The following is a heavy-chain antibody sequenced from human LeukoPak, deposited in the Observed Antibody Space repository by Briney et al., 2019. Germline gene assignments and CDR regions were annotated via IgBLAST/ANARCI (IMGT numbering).Heavy chain of an antibody. V-gene: IGHV4-59*01. Sequence: PSETLSLTCTVSGGSISSYYWSWIRQPPGKGLEWIGYIYYSVSTNYNPSLKSRVTISVDTSKNQFSLKLSSVTAADTAVYYCARLKPGYYYGMDVWGQGTTVIVSS. CDR3: ARLKPGYYYGMDV. J-gene: IGHJ6*02. CDR2: IYYSVST. CDR1: GGSISSYY.